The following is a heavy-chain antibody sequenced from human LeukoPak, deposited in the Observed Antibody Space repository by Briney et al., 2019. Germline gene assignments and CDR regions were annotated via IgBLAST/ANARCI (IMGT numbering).Heavy chain of an antibody. CDR3: ARNRYCSSTSCYRGKYYYYYMDV. CDR1: GGSFSGYY. Sequence: SETRSLTCAVYGGSFSGYYWSWVRQPPGKGMEWIGEINHSGSTNYNPSLKSRVTISVDTSKNQFSLKLSSVTAADTAVYYCARNRYCSSTSCYRGKYYYYYMDVWGKGTTVTVSS. J-gene: IGHJ6*03. D-gene: IGHD2-2*01. V-gene: IGHV4-34*01. CDR2: INHSGST.